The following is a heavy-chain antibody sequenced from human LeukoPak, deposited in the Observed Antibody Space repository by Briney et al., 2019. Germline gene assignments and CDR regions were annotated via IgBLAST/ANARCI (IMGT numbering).Heavy chain of an antibody. CDR3: ARFLEWLPYYFDY. Sequence: SETLSLTCAVSGGSISSSNWWSWVRQPPGKGLEWIGEIYHSGSTNYNPSLKSRVTISVDKSKNQFSLKLSSVTAADTAVYYCARFLEWLPYYFDYWGQGTLVTVSS. V-gene: IGHV4-4*02. D-gene: IGHD3-3*01. CDR1: GGSISSSNW. J-gene: IGHJ4*02. CDR2: IYHSGST.